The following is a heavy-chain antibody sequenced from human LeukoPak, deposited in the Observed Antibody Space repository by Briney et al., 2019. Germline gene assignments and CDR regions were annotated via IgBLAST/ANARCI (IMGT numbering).Heavy chain of an antibody. V-gene: IGHV3-23*01. CDR3: AKDQPWGLFDS. Sequence: GGSLRLSCAASGFSFSTYAMSWVRQAPGKGLEWVSLISGNGGSTYYADSVKGRFTISRDNSKNTLYPQMNSLRAEDTAVYFCAKDQPWGLFDSWGQGTLVTVSS. CDR2: ISGNGGST. D-gene: IGHD7-27*01. J-gene: IGHJ4*02. CDR1: GFSFSTYA.